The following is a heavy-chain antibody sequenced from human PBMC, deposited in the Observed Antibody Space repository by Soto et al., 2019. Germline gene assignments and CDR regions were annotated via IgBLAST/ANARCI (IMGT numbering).Heavy chain of an antibody. J-gene: IGHJ6*02. CDR2: IYPGDSDT. Sequence: PGESLNISCKGSEYSFNTYWIGWERQIPGRGLEWMGIIYPGDSDTRYSPSFQGQVTISADKSISTAYLQWSSLKASDTAMYYCARRMGGMDVWGQGTTVTVSS. CDR3: ARRMGGMDV. V-gene: IGHV5-51*01. D-gene: IGHD2-8*01. CDR1: EYSFNTYW.